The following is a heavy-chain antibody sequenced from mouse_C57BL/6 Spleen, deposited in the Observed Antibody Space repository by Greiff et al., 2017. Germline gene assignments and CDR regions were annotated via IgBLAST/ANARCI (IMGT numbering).Heavy chain of an antibody. J-gene: IGHJ2*01. CDR1: GFTFSSYA. D-gene: IGHD2-3*01. CDR3: TREGGWLPNFDD. Sequence: EVKLMESGEGLVKPGGSLKLSCAASGFTFSSYAMSWVRQTPEKRLEWVAYISSGGDYIYYADTVKGRFTISRDNARNTLYLQMSSLKSEDTAMYYCTREGGWLPNFDDWGQGTTLTVSS. CDR2: ISSGGDYI. V-gene: IGHV5-9-1*02.